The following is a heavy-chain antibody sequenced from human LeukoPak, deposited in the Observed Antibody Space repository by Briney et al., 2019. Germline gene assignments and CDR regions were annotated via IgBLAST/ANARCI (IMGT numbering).Heavy chain of an antibody. V-gene: IGHV1-2*02. CDR1: GYTFTSYY. J-gene: IGHJ4*02. CDR2: INPNSGGT. Sequence: GASVKVSCKASGYTFTSYYMHWVRQAPGQGLEWMGWINPNSGGTNYAQKFQGRVTMTRDTSISTAYMELSRLRSDDTAVYYCARVTVRGVIISLDYWGQGTLVTVSS. CDR3: ARVTVRGVIISLDY. D-gene: IGHD3-10*01.